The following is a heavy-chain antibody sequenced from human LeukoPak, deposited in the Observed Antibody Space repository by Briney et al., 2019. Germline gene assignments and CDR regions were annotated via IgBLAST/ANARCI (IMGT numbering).Heavy chain of an antibody. Sequence: GGTLRLSCVVSGFTFSSYSMSWVRQAPGKGLEWVSAISGSGDSTYYADSVKGRFTISRDNSKNSLYLQMNSLRAEDTAVYYCAELGITMIGGVWGKGTTVTISS. J-gene: IGHJ6*04. CDR2: ISGSGDST. CDR3: AELGITMIGGV. CDR1: GFTFSSYS. V-gene: IGHV3-23*01. D-gene: IGHD3-10*02.